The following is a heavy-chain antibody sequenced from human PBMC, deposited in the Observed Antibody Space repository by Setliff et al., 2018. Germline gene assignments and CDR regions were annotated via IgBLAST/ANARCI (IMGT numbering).Heavy chain of an antibody. V-gene: IGHV3-7*01. J-gene: IGHJ4*02. D-gene: IGHD3-10*01. CDR3: ARPGRSNYWDSFDY. Sequence: LSLSCAASGFTLNTYWMHWVRQAPGKGLEWVANINQYGSEKYYVDSVKGRFTISRDNAKKSLDLQMNSLRVDDTAVYYCARPGRSNYWDSFDYWGQGILVTVSS. CDR2: INQYGSEK. CDR1: GFTLNTYW.